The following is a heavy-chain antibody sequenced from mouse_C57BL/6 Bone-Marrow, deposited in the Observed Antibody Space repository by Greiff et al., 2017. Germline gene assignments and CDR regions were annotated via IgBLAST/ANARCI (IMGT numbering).Heavy chain of an antibody. CDR1: GFNIKDDY. CDR2: IDPENGDT. Sequence: EVQLQQSGAELVRPGASVKLSCTASGFNIKDDYMHWVKQRPEQGLEWIGWIDPENGDTEYASKFQGKATITADTSSNTAYLQLSSLTSEDTAVYYCTTGLYYYSSKDYWGQGTTLTVSS. J-gene: IGHJ2*01. CDR3: TTGLYYYSSKDY. V-gene: IGHV14-4*01. D-gene: IGHD1-1*01.